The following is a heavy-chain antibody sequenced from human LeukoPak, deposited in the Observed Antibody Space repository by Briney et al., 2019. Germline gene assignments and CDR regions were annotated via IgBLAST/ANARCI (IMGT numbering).Heavy chain of an antibody. CDR3: ARRLLTGGLTDFFDY. Sequence: GGSVRLSCAASGFTFSSHSMSWVRQAPGEGLEWVSAISPSGDSTTYRDSVKGQFTISRDNSKNRLYLQMNNLTVEDTAIYYCARRLLTGGLTDFFDYWGQGTLVTVSS. D-gene: IGHD3-9*01. CDR2: ISPSGDST. J-gene: IGHJ4*02. CDR1: GFTFSSHS. V-gene: IGHV3-23*01.